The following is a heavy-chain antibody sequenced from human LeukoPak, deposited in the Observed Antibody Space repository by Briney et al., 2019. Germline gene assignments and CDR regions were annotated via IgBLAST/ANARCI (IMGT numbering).Heavy chain of an antibody. J-gene: IGHJ5*02. D-gene: IGHD2-2*01. CDR1: GGTFSSYA. CDR2: IIPILGIA. Sequence: SVKVSCKASGGTFSSYAISWVRQAPGQGLEWMGRIIPILGIANYAQKFQGRVTIIADKSTSTAYMELSSLRSEDTAVYYCARVPHCSSTSCPGSWFDPWGQGTLVTVSS. V-gene: IGHV1-69*04. CDR3: ARVPHCSSTSCPGSWFDP.